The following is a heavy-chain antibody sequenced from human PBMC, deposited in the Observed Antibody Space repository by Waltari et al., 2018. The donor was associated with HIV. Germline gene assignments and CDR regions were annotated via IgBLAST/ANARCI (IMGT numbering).Heavy chain of an antibody. V-gene: IGHV4-61*02. D-gene: IGHD2-15*01. J-gene: IGHJ4*02. CDR2: IYTSGST. CDR3: ARYYCSGGSCSDY. Sequence: VQLQESGPGLVKPSQTLSLTCTVSGGSISSGSYYWSWIRQPAGKGLEWIGRIYTSGSTNYNPSLKSRVTISVDTSKNQFSLKLSSVTAADTAVYYCARYYCSGGSCSDYWGQGTLVTVSS. CDR1: GGSISSGSYY.